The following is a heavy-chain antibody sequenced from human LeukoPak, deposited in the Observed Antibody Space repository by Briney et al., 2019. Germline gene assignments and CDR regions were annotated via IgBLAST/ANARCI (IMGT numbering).Heavy chain of an antibody. J-gene: IGHJ4*02. CDR3: ARDWGFGEPYFDY. V-gene: IGHV3-21*01. CDR2: ISSSSSYI. Sequence: GGSLRLSCAASVFTFSSYSMNWVRQAPGKGLECVSSISSSSSYIYYADSVKGRFTISRDNAKNSLYLQMNSLRAEDTAVYYCARDWGFGEPYFDYWGQGTLVTVSS. CDR1: VFTFSSYS. D-gene: IGHD3-10*01.